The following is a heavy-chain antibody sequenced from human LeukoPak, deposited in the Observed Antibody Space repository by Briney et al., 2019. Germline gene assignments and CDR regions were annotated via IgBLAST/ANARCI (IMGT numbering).Heavy chain of an antibody. J-gene: IGHJ3*02. CDR2: IIPIFGTA. CDR3: ARAPHSSSWDDAFDI. V-gene: IGHV1-69*13. CDR1: GGTFSSYA. D-gene: IGHD6-13*01. Sequence: SVKVSRKASGGTFSSYAISWVRQAPGQGLEWMGGIIPIFGTANYAQKFQGRVTITADESTSTAYMELSSLRSEDTAVYYCARAPHSSSWDDAFDIWGQGTMVTVSS.